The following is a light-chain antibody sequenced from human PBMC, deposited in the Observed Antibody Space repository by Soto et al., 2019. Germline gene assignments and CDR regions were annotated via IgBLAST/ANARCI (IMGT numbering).Light chain of an antibody. Sequence: QSALTQPPSASGSPGQSVTISCTGTSSDVGGYNYVSWYQQHPGKAPKLMIHDVNKRPSGVPDRFSGSKSGNTASLTVSGLQAEDEADYYCSSYVGRDNWVFGTGTKLTVL. CDR3: SSYVGRDNWV. CDR1: SSDVGGYNY. CDR2: DVN. V-gene: IGLV2-8*01. J-gene: IGLJ1*01.